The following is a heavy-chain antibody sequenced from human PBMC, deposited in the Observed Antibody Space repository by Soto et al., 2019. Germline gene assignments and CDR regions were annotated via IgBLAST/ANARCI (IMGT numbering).Heavy chain of an antibody. Sequence: ASVKVSCKASGGTFSSYTISWVRQAPGQGLEWMGRIIPILGIANYAQKFQGRVTITADKSTSTAYMELSSLRSEDTAVYYCARVGCSGGSCYLDYWGQGTLVTVSS. D-gene: IGHD2-15*01. CDR2: IIPILGIA. CDR3: ARVGCSGGSCYLDY. J-gene: IGHJ4*02. V-gene: IGHV1-69*02. CDR1: GGTFSSYT.